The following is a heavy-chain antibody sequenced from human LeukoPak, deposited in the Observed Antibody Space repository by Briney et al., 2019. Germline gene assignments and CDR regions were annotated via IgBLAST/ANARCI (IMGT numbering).Heavy chain of an antibody. CDR2: ISGSGGST. V-gene: IGHV3-23*01. CDR1: GFTFSSYA. D-gene: IGHD3-10*01. CDR3: AKVWRYCGSENWFDP. Sequence: GGSLRLSCAASGFTFSSYAMSWVRQAPGKGLEWVSAISGSGGSTYYADSVKGRFTISRDNSKNTLYLQMNSLRAEDTAVYYCAKVWRYCGSENWFDPWGQGTLVTVSS. J-gene: IGHJ5*02.